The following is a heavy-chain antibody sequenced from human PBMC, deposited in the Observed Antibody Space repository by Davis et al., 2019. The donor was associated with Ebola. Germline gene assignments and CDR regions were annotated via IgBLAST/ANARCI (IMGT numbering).Heavy chain of an antibody. Sequence: ASVKVSCKASGYTFTGYYMHWVRQATGQGLEWMGWMNPNSGNTGYAQKFQGRVTMTRENSISTAYMELSGLRFDDTAVYYCARGKWFDPWGQGTLVSVTS. CDR1: GYTFTGYY. V-gene: IGHV1-2*02. CDR3: ARGKWFDP. J-gene: IGHJ5*02. CDR2: MNPNSGNT.